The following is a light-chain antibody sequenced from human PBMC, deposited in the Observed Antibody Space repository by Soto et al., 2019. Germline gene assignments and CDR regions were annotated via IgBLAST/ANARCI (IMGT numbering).Light chain of an antibody. CDR3: QHYNNWPLT. CDR1: QSVSSN. V-gene: IGKV3-15*01. CDR2: GAS. J-gene: IGKJ1*01. Sequence: EIVMTQSPDTLSVSPGXRASLSCRASQSVSSNLAWYQQNPGQAPRLLIYGASARATGIPARFSGSGSGTEFTLTISSLQSEDFAVYYCQHYNNWPLTFGQGTKVDIK.